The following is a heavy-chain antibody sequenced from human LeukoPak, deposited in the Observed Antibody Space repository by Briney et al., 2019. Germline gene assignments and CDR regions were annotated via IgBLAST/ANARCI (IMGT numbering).Heavy chain of an antibody. Sequence: VGSLRLSCAASGFTFRSSEMNWVRQAPGKGLEWVSYISDGGKTKYYADSVKGRFTISRDNAKNSLYLQMDSLRAEDTAVYYCAIDYSGWSLDPWGQGTLVTVSS. D-gene: IGHD5-12*01. CDR3: AIDYSGWSLDP. CDR1: GFTFRSSE. CDR2: ISDGGKTK. J-gene: IGHJ5*02. V-gene: IGHV3-48*03.